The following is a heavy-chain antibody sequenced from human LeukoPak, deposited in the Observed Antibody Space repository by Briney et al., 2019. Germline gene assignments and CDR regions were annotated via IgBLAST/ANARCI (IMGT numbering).Heavy chain of an antibody. Sequence: PSETLSLTCAVYGGSFSAYYWSWIRQPPGKGLEWIAEINHSGSTNYNPSLKSRVTISVDTSKNQFSLKLSSVTAADTAVYYCARRRAVAGTWYFDLWGRGTLVTVSS. CDR3: ARRRAVAGTWYFDL. V-gene: IGHV4-34*01. D-gene: IGHD6-19*01. J-gene: IGHJ2*01. CDR1: GGSFSAYY. CDR2: INHSGST.